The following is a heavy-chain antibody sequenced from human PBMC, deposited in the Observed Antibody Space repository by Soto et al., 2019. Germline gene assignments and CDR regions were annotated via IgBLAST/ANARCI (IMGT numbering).Heavy chain of an antibody. J-gene: IGHJ4*02. Sequence: EVQLLDSGGGLVQPGGSLRLSCAASGFTFSSNAICWVRQAPGKGLECVSGISGSGGTTFYADSVKGRFTISRDNSKKTLFLQMNSLRAEDTAVYYCARTPYDFWSSGQYFFDHWGQGTLVTVSS. CDR1: GFTFSSNA. CDR2: ISGSGGTT. CDR3: ARTPYDFWSSGQYFFDH. V-gene: IGHV3-23*01. D-gene: IGHD3-3*01.